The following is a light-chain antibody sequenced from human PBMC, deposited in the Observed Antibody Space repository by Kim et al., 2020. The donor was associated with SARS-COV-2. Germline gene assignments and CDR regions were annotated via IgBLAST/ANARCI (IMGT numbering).Light chain of an antibody. CDR2: QDS. Sequence: VPVSPAQTASITCSGDKLGNKYVGLCQQKPGQSPVRVIYQDSKRPSGIPERVSGALSGNTATLTIGGTQAMDEADNDCHAWDSSTVFGGGTRLTVL. CDR1: KLGNKY. J-gene: IGLJ2*01. CDR3: HAWDSSTV. V-gene: IGLV3-1*01.